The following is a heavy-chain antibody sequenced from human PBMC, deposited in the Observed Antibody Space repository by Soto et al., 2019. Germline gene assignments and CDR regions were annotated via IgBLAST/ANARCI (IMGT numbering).Heavy chain of an antibody. Sequence: GGSLRLSCAASGFTFSDYYMSWIRQAPGKGLEWVSYISSSSSYTNYADSVKGRFTISRDNAKNSLYLHMNSLRAEDMAVYYCARDFVRRTRPYWFDPWGQGTLVTVSS. CDR3: ARDFVRRTRPYWFDP. CDR2: ISSSSSYT. V-gene: IGHV3-11*06. CDR1: GFTFSDYY. D-gene: IGHD1-1*01. J-gene: IGHJ5*02.